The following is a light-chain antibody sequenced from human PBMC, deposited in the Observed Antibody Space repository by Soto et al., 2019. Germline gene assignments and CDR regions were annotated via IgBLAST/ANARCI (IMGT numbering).Light chain of an antibody. CDR3: QHYNSYSEA. CDR2: KAS. V-gene: IGKV1-5*03. CDR1: QTISSW. J-gene: IGKJ1*01. Sequence: DIQMTQSPSTLSGSVGDRVTITCRASQTISSWLAWYQQKPGKAPKLLIYKASTLKSGVPSRFSGSGSVTEFPLTISSLQPDDFATYSCQHYNSYSEAFGKGTKVDIK.